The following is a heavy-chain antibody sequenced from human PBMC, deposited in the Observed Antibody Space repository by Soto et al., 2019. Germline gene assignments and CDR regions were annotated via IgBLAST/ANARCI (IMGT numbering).Heavy chain of an antibody. V-gene: IGHV3-23*04. CDR1: GFTFSNFA. CDR2: ITGSGDRT. J-gene: IGHJ5*02. D-gene: IGHD6-6*01. CDR3: ARDCSSSSWTRWGT. Sequence: EVQLVESGGGLVQPGGSLRLSCAASGFTFSNFAMSWVRQAPGKGLQWVSSITGSGDRTYHADSVKGRFTISRDNSRNTINLQKDNLRDEDTALYYCARDCSSSSWTRWGTWGRGTLVTVSS.